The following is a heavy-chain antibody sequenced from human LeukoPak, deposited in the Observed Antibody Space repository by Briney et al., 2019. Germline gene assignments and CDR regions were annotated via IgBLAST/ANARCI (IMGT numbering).Heavy chain of an antibody. CDR3: ASNARITMVRGVYFDY. CDR1: GFTFSSYA. D-gene: IGHD3-10*01. V-gene: IGHV3-23*01. Sequence: TGGSLRLSCAASGFTFSSYAMSWVRQAPGKGLEWVSAISGSGGSTYYADSVKGRFTISRDNSKNTLYLQMNSLRAEDTAVYYCASNARITMVRGVYFDYWGQGTLVTVSS. CDR2: ISGSGGST. J-gene: IGHJ4*02.